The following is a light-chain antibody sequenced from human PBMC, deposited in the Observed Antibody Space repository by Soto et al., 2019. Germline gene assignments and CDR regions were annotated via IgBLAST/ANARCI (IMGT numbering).Light chain of an antibody. CDR3: QQYNNWPPGT. CDR1: QSVSSN. Sequence: EIVMTQSPATLSVSPGGRATLSCRASQSVSSNLAWYQQKPGQAPRLLIYGASTRATGIPARFSGSGSGTEFTLTISSLQSEDFAVYYCQQYNNWPPGTFGQGTKVEI. CDR2: GAS. J-gene: IGKJ2*02. V-gene: IGKV3D-15*01.